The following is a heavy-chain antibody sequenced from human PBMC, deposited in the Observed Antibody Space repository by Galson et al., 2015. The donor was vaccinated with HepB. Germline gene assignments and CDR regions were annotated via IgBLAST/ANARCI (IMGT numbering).Heavy chain of an antibody. D-gene: IGHD4-11*01. J-gene: IGHJ4*02. CDR2: ISWNSGSI. Sequence: SLRLSCAASGFTFDDYAMHWVRQAPGKGLEWVSGISWNSGSIGYADSVKGRFTISRDNAKNSLYLQMNSLRAEDTALYYCAKVLGTTVSGSYFDYWGQGTLVTVSS. CDR3: AKVLGTTVSGSYFDY. V-gene: IGHV3-9*01. CDR1: GFTFDDYA.